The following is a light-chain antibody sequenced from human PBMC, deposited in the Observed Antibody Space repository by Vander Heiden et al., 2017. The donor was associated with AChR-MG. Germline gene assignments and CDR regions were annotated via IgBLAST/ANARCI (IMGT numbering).Light chain of an antibody. CDR1: QGISSY. CDR2: AAS. CDR3: QQYYSFPWT. J-gene: IGKJ1*01. V-gene: IGKV1D-8*01. Sequence: VIWMTQSPSLLSASTGDRVTISCRISQGISSYLAWYQQKPGKAPELLIYAASTLQSGVPSRFSGSGSGTDFTLTISCLQSEDFATYYCQQYYSFPWTFGRGTKVEIK.